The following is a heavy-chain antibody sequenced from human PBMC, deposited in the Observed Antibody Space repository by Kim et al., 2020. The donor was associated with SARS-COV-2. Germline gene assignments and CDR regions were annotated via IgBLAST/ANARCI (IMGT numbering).Heavy chain of an antibody. CDR1: GFTFSSYG. Sequence: GGSLRLSCAASGFTFSSYGMHWVRQAPGKGLEWVAVISYDGSNKYYADSVKGRFTISRDNSKNTLYLQMNSLRAEDTAVYYCAKAPFDSGCSGGSCYSGVWPYSDLMYGMDVWGQGTTVTVSS. CDR2: ISYDGSNK. V-gene: IGHV3-30*18. CDR3: AKAPFDSGCSGGSCYSGVWPYSDLMYGMDV. J-gene: IGHJ6*02. D-gene: IGHD2-15*01.